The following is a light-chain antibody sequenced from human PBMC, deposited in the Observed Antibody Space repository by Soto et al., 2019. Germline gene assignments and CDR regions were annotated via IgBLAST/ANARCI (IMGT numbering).Light chain of an antibody. J-gene: IGKJ4*01. CDR1: QTIGRNY. CDR3: HEYYHAPLT. CDR2: DAS. Sequence: IVLTQSPGTLSLSPGESATLSCRASQTIGRNYLGWFQHKPGQAPRLLIYDASTSATGVTDRFSGSGSGTDFTLTVSRLEPEDFALYYCHEYYHAPLTSGGGTKVYIK. V-gene: IGKV3-20*01.